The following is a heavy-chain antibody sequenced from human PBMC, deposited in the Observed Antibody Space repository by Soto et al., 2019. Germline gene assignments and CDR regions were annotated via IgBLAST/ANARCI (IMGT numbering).Heavy chain of an antibody. J-gene: IGHJ5*02. CDR3: ARGGTYYESSGYPKNHWFDP. CDR2: IIPIFGTA. V-gene: IGHV1-69*13. Sequence: GASVKVSCKASGGTFSSYAITWVRQAPGQGLEWMGGIIPIFGTANYAQKFQGRVTITADESTSTADMELSSLKSEDTAVYYCARGGTYYESSGYPKNHWFDPWGQGTLVNVSS. CDR1: GGTFSSYA. D-gene: IGHD3-22*01.